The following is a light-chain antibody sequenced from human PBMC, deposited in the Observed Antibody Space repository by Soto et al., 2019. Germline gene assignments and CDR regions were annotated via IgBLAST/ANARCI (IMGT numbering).Light chain of an antibody. V-gene: IGKV3-11*01. CDR1: QSVRSS. J-gene: IGKJ4*01. CDR2: DAS. Sequence: EIVLTQSPATLSLSPGVRAALSCRASQSVRSSLAWYQQIPGQAPRLLIYDASNRATGIPARFSGSGSGTDFTLTISSLEPEDFAVYYCQQRSNLPPTFGGGTKVEIK. CDR3: QQRSNLPPT.